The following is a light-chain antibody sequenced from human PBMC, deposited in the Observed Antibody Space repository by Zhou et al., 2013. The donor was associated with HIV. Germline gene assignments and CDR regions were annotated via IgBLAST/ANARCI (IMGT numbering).Light chain of an antibody. V-gene: IGKV1-33*01. J-gene: IGKJ4*01. CDR3: QQYDSLPLT. CDR1: QDISNY. CDR2: DAS. Sequence: DIQMTQSPSSLSASVGDRVTITCQASQDISNYLNWYQQKPGKAPKLLMYDASKLDTGVPSRFSGSGSGTDFTFTISGLQPEDLATYYCQQYDSLPLTFGGGTKVEIK.